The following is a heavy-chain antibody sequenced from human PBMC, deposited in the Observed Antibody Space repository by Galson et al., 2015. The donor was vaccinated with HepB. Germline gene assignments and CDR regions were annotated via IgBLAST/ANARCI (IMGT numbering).Heavy chain of an antibody. J-gene: IGHJ4*02. CDR1: GYTFTNYY. Sequence: SVKVSCKASGYTFTNYYMHWVRQAPGQGLEWMGIINPSGGSTSYPQNFQGRVTMTRDTSTSTVYMELSSLRSEDTAVYYCARRYSYAYPFDYWGQGTLVTVSS. D-gene: IGHD5-18*01. CDR3: ARRYSYAYPFDY. V-gene: IGHV1-46*03. CDR2: INPSGGST.